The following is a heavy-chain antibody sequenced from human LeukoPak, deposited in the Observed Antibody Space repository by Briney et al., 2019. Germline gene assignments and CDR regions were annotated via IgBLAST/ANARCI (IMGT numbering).Heavy chain of an antibody. CDR2: IRSQTYGGTT. Sequence: KPGGSLRLSCTASGFTFGDYAMSWFRQAPGKGLEWVGFIRSQTYGGTTEYAASVKGRFTISRDDSKSIAYLQMNSLKTEDTAVYYCTSSAMPLAFDYWGQGTLVTVSS. D-gene: IGHD2-2*01. V-gene: IGHV3-49*05. CDR1: GFTFGDYA. J-gene: IGHJ4*02. CDR3: TSSAMPLAFDY.